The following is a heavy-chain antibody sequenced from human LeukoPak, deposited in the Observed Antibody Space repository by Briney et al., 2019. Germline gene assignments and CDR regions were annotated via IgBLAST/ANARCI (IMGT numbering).Heavy chain of an antibody. Sequence: SETLSLTCTVSGGSISSYYWSWIRQPPGKGLEWIGYIYYSGSTNYNPSLKSRVTISVDTSKNQVSLKLSSVTAADTAVYYCARESGSSTTRSFDYWGQGTLVTVSS. CDR1: GGSISSYY. CDR2: IYYSGST. CDR3: ARESGSSTTRSFDY. J-gene: IGHJ4*02. V-gene: IGHV4-59*12. D-gene: IGHD1-26*01.